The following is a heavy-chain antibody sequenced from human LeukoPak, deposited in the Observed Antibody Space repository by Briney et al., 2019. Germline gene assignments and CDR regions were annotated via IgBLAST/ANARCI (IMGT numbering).Heavy chain of an antibody. CDR3: ARGSCGGDCPLGVDAFDI. D-gene: IGHD2-21*02. CDR2: IYHSGST. CDR1: DGSVSSGGYS. Sequence: PSQTLSLTCAVSDGSVSSGGYSWSWIRQPPGKGLEWIGYIYHSGSTYYNPSLKSRVTISVDRSKNQFSLKLSSVTAADTAVYYCARGSCGGDCPLGVDAFDIWGQGPMVTVSS. J-gene: IGHJ3*02. V-gene: IGHV4-30-2*01.